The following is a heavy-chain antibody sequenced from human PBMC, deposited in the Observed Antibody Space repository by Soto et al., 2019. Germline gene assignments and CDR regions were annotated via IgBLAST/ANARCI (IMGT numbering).Heavy chain of an antibody. J-gene: IGHJ4*02. V-gene: IGHV3-30*18. CDR3: AKDRGSYGIDY. Sequence: GGSLRLSCAASGFTFSSYGMHWVRQAPGKGLEWVAVISYDGSNKYYADSVKGRFTISRDNSKNTLYLQMNSLRAEDTAVYYCAKDRGSYGIDYWGQGTLVTVSS. CDR1: GFTFSSYG. CDR2: ISYDGSNK. D-gene: IGHD1-26*01.